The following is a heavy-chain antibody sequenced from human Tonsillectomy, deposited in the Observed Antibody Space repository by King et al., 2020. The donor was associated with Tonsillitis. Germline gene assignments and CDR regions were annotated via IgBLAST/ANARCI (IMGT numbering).Heavy chain of an antibody. CDR2: ISSGGSAI. Sequence: VQLVESGGGLVQPGGSLRLSCGASGFTFSSFEMNWVRQAPGKGLEWVSYISSGGSAIYYADSGKGRFTISRDNAKNSLYLQVNSLRAEDTAVYYCARAGNPVADDAFDIWGQGTMVTVSS. V-gene: IGHV3-48*03. D-gene: IGHD6-19*01. CDR1: GFTFSSFE. CDR3: ARAGNPVADDAFDI. J-gene: IGHJ3*02.